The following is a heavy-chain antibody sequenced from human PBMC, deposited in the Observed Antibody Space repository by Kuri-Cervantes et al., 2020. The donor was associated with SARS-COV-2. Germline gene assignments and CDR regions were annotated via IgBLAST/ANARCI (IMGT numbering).Heavy chain of an antibody. CDR3: AREGYCSGGSCFDY. J-gene: IGHJ4*02. D-gene: IGHD2-15*01. Sequence: SETLSLTCTVSGGSISSYYWSWIRQPPGKGLEWIGYIYYSGSTNYNPSLKSRVTISVDTSRNQFSLKLSSVTAADTAVYYCAREGYCSGGSCFDYWGQGTLVTVSS. V-gene: IGHV4-59*01. CDR2: IYYSGST. CDR1: GGSISSYY.